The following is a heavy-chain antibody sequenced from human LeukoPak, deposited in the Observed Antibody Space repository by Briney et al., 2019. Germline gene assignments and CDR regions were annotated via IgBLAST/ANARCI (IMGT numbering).Heavy chain of an antibody. Sequence: ASVKVSCKASGYTFTNNYLHWVRQAPGQGLEWMGMIYPRDGSTSYAQNFQGRVTVTRDTSPTTVHMELRGLRSEDTAVYYCARDQEGFDYWGQGTVVTVSS. CDR1: GYTFTNNY. J-gene: IGHJ4*02. V-gene: IGHV1-46*01. CDR2: IYPRDGST. CDR3: ARDQEGFDY.